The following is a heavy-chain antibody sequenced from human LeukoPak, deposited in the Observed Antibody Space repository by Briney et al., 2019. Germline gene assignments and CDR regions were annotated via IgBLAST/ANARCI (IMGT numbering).Heavy chain of an antibody. V-gene: IGHV1-18*01. Sequence: ASVKVSCKASGYTFTSYGISWVRQAPGQGLEWMGWISAYNGNTNYAQKLQGRVTVTADTSTSTVYMEMSSLRSDDTAMYYCATYPGPAIQGSFDYWGQGTLVTVSS. CDR1: GYTFTSYG. CDR3: ATYPGPAIQGSFDY. D-gene: IGHD5-18*01. J-gene: IGHJ4*02. CDR2: ISAYNGNT.